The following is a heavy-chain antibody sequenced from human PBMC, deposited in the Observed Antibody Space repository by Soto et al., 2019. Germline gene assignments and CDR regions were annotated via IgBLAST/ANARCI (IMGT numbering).Heavy chain of an antibody. CDR1: GFTFSSYG. J-gene: IGHJ4*02. CDR3: AKDLAYYDFCCGYPIGRAFDY. Sequence: PGGSLRLSCAASGFTFSSYGMHWVRQAPGKGLEWVAVISYDGSNKYYADSVKGRFTISRDNSKNTLYLQMNSLRAEYTAVYYCAKDLAYYDFCCGYPIGRAFDYLGQETVLTVS. V-gene: IGHV3-30*18. D-gene: IGHD3-3*01. CDR2: ISYDGSNK.